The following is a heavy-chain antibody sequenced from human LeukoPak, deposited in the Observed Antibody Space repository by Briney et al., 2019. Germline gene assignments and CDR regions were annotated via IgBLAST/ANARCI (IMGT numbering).Heavy chain of an antibody. CDR3: ARAVPAEDWGINWFDP. D-gene: IGHD2-2*01. J-gene: IGHJ5*02. CDR1: GGSISNGGYY. V-gene: IGHV4-31*03. CDR2: IFGSGST. Sequence: PSEALSLTCTVSGGSISNGGYYWSWVRQHPGKGLEWIGSIFGSGSTYYNPSLKSRVTISVDKSKNQFSLKLSSVTAADTAVYYCARAVPAEDWGINWFDPWGQGTLVTVSS.